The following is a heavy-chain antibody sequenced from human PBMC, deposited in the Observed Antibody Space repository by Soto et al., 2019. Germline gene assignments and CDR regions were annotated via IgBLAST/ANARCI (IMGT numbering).Heavy chain of an antibody. CDR1: GFTVSSNY. CDR2: IYSGGST. D-gene: IGHD5-12*01. CDR3: ARNILLSDGRDGYNYGGGYFDY. Sequence: GGSLRLSCAASGFTVSSNYMSWVRQAPGKGLEWVSVIYSGGSTYYADSVKGRFTISRDNPKNTLYLQMNSLRAEDTAVYYCARNILLSDGRDGYNYGGGYFDYWGQGTLVTVSS. J-gene: IGHJ4*02. V-gene: IGHV3-53*01.